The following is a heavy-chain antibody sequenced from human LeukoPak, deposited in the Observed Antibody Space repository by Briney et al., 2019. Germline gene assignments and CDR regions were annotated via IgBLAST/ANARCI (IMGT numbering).Heavy chain of an antibody. CDR3: ARRGSSWYEDNYYYYMDV. CDR1: GGSISSYY. J-gene: IGHJ6*03. V-gene: IGHV4-4*09. CDR2: IYTSGST. D-gene: IGHD6-13*01. Sequence: SETLSLTCTVSGGSISSYYWSWIRQPPGKGLEWIGYIYTSGSTNYNPSLKSRVTISVDTSKNQFSLKLSSVTAADTAVYYCARRGSSWYEDNYYYYMDVWGKGTTVTVSS.